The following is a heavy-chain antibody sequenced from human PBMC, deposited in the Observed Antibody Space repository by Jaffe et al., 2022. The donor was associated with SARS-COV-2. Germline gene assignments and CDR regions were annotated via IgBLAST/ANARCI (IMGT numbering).Heavy chain of an antibody. V-gene: IGHV3-21*01. Sequence: EVQLVESGGGLVKPGGSLRLSCAASGFTFSSYSMNWVRQAPGKGLEWVSSISSSSSYIYYADSVKGRFTISRDNAKNSLYLQMNSLRAEDTAVYYCARGFYYYGSGIPGDYYYMDVWGKGTTVTVSS. CDR3: ARGFYYYGSGIPGDYYYMDV. CDR2: ISSSSSYI. D-gene: IGHD3-10*01. J-gene: IGHJ6*03. CDR1: GFTFSSYS.